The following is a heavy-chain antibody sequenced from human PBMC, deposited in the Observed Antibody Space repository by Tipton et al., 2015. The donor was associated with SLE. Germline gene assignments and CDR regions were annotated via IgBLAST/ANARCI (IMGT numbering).Heavy chain of an antibody. CDR2: ISYTGSA. CDR3: ARNSNWEYFDI. J-gene: IGHJ4*02. Sequence: LRLSCSVSGGFISGYYWAWVRQAPGKGLEWIGHISYTGSAHYNPSLKSRVTISLDTSKNEFSLRLTSVTAADTAVYYCARNSNWEYFDIWGRGSLVTVSS. CDR1: GGFISGYY. D-gene: IGHD7-27*01. V-gene: IGHV4-59*12.